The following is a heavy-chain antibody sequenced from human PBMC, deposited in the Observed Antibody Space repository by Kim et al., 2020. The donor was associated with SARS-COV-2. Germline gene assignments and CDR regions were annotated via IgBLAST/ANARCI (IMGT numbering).Heavy chain of an antibody. V-gene: IGHV3-11*01. D-gene: IGHD2-15*01. CDR3: ARSRRGGSFLFDY. J-gene: IGHJ4*02. Sequence: YSDSVKGRFTSSRDNAKNSLYLQMNSLRAEDTAVYYCARSRRGGSFLFDYWGQGTLVTVSS.